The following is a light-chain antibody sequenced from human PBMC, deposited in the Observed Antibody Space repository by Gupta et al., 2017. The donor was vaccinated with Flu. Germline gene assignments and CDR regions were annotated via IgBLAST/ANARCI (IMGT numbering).Light chain of an antibody. CDR2: VAS. J-gene: IGKJ2*01. CDR3: QQLDRSPNT. Sequence: PSFLSASVGDEVSITCLASQGISNHLAWYQHKPGKAPKLLIYVASRLQSGVPSRFSGNESGTEFTLRISTLQPEDFATYYCQQLDRSPNTFGQGTKLEIK. CDR1: QGISNH. V-gene: IGKV1-9*01.